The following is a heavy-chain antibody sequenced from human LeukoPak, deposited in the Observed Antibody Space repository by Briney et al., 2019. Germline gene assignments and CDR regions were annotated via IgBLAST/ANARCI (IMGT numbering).Heavy chain of an antibody. CDR3: ATGYCGGDCYRTWFDP. J-gene: IGHJ5*02. Sequence: ASVKVSCKASGYTFTSYYMHWVRQAPGQGLEWMGIINPSGGSTSYAQKFQGRVTMTRDMSTSTVYNELSRLRSEDTAVYYCATGYCGGDCYRTWFDPWGQGTLVTVSS. CDR1: GYTFTSYY. D-gene: IGHD2-21*02. V-gene: IGHV1-46*01. CDR2: INPSGGST.